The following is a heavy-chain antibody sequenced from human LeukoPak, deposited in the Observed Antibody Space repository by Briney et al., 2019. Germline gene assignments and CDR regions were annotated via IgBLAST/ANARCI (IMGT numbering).Heavy chain of an antibody. V-gene: IGHV3-30*18. J-gene: IGHJ3*02. D-gene: IGHD1-26*01. Sequence: GASLRLSCAASGFTFSSYGMHWVRQAPGKGLEWVAVISYDGSNNYYADSVKGRFTISRDNSKNTLYLPMNSLRAEDTAVYYCAKPFRPGSYPDAFDIWGQGTMVTVSS. CDR2: ISYDGSNN. CDR1: GFTFSSYG. CDR3: AKPFRPGSYPDAFDI.